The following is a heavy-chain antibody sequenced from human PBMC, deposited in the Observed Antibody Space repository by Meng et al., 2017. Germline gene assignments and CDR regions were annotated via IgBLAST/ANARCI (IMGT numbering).Heavy chain of an antibody. D-gene: IGHD3-16*01. CDR3: ARVRLWGRPTNDAFDI. V-gene: IGHV1-69*13. CDR2: IIPIFGTA. Sequence: SVKVSCKASGGTFSSYAISWVRQAPGQGLEWMGGIIPIFGTANYAQKFQGRVTITADESTSTAYMELSSLRSEDTAVYYCARVRLWGRPTNDAFDIWGQGTMVTVSS. CDR1: GGTFSSYA. J-gene: IGHJ3*02.